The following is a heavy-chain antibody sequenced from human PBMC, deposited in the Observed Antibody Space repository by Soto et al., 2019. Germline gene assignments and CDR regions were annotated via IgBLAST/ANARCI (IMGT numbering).Heavy chain of an antibody. V-gene: IGHV3-64*01. CDR3: ARRARPDFYYMDV. CDR2: ISSNGVGT. J-gene: IGHJ6*03. Sequence: PGGCLCLSCAVSGFTISGYAVDWVREAPGKGLEYVSGISSNGVGTYYANSVQGRFTISRDNSKNTVYIQMGSLRPEDMAVYYCARRARPDFYYMDVWGKGTTVTVSS. D-gene: IGHD6-6*01. CDR1: GFTISGYA.